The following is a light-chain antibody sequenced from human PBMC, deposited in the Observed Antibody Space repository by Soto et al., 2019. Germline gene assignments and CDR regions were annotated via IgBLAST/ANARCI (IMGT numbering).Light chain of an antibody. J-gene: IGLJ2*01. CDR3: QTWRTGIVI. CDR1: SGHSNYA. V-gene: IGLV4-69*01. Sequence: QSVLTQSPSASASLGASVKLTCTLSSGHSNYAIAWHQQQPEKGPRYLMKLNRDGSHSKGDGIPNRFSGSSSGAERYLTISSLQSEDEAYYYCQTWRTGIVIFGGGTKLTVL. CDR2: LNRDGSH.